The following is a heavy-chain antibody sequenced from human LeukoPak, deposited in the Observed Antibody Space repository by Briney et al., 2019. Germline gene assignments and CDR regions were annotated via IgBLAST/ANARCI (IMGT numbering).Heavy chain of an antibody. J-gene: IGHJ3*02. CDR2: IYSGGST. CDR1: GFTVSSNY. D-gene: IGHD4-17*01. V-gene: IGHV3-53*01. CDR3: ARDQQSYGDYDAFDI. Sequence: PGGSLRLSCAASGFTVSSNYMSWVRQAPGKGLEWVSIIYSGGSTYYADSVKGRFTISRDNAKNSLYLQMNSLRAEDTAVYYCARDQQSYGDYDAFDIWGQGTMVTVSS.